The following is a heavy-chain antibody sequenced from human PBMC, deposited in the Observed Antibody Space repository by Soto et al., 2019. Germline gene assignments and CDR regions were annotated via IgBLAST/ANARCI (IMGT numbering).Heavy chain of an antibody. J-gene: IGHJ4*02. CDR2: INSDGSST. Sequence: EVQLVESGGGLVQPGGSLRLSCAASGFTFSSYWMHWVRQAPGKGLVWVSRINSDGSSTSYADSVKGRFTISRDNAKNTLYLQMNSLRAEDTAVYYCARWTSAHYYYGSGSLLWGQGTLVTVSS. CDR3: ARWTSAHYYYGSGSLL. D-gene: IGHD3-10*01. CDR1: GFTFSSYW. V-gene: IGHV3-74*01.